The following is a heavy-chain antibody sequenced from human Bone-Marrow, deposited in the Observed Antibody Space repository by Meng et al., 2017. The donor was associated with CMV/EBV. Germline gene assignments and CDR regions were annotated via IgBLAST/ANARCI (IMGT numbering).Heavy chain of an antibody. Sequence: SETLSLTCAVYGGSFSGYYWSWIRQPPGKGLEWIGEINHSGSTNYNPSLKSRVTISVDTSKNQFSLKLSSVTPADTAVYYCARGRTLREARGIAARSYYYYGMDVWGQGTTVTVSS. CDR2: INHSGST. CDR1: GGSFSGYY. CDR3: ARGRTLREARGIAARSYYYYGMDV. D-gene: IGHD6-6*01. J-gene: IGHJ6*02. V-gene: IGHV4-34*01.